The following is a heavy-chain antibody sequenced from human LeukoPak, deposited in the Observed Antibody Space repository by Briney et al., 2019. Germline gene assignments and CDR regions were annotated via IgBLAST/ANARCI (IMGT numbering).Heavy chain of an antibody. D-gene: IGHD4-17*01. CDR3: ARAGGSTVSHSDY. V-gene: IGHV3-21*01. CDR2: ISSSTSYI. Sequence: GSLRLSCAASGFTFSSYSMNWIRQAPGKGLEWISSISSSTSYIYYADSVKGRFTISKDNAKNSLYLQMNSLRAEDTAVYYCARAGGSTVSHSDYWGQGTLVTVSS. CDR1: GFTFSSYS. J-gene: IGHJ4*02.